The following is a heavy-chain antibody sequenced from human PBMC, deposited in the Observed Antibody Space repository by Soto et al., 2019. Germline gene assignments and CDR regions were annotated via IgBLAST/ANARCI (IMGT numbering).Heavy chain of an antibody. D-gene: IGHD2-2*01. Sequence: PGGSLRLSCAASGFTFSSYGMHWVRQAPGKGLEWVAVIWYDGSNKYYADFVKGRFTISRDNSKNTLYLQMNSLRAEDTAVYYCASRSPALYYWGQGTLVTVSS. CDR1: GFTFSSYG. CDR3: ASRSPALYY. CDR2: IWYDGSNK. V-gene: IGHV3-33*01. J-gene: IGHJ4*01.